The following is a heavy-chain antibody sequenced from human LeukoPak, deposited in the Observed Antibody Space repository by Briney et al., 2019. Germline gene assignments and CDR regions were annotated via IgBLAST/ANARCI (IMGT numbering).Heavy chain of an antibody. CDR3: ARDGRFPPEVLPRYFDY. J-gene: IGHJ4*02. V-gene: IGHV4-59*12. CDR2: IYYSGST. CDR1: GGSISSYY. Sequence: SETLYLTCTVSGGSISSYYWSWIRQPPGKGLEWIGYIYYSGSTNYNPSLKSRVTISVDTSKNQFSLKLSSVTAADTAVYYCARDGRFPPEVLPRYFDYWGQGTLVTVSS. D-gene: IGHD1-26*01.